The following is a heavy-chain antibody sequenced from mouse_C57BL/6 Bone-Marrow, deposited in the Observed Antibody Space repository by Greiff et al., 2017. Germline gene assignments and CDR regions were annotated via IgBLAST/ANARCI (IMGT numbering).Heavy chain of an antibody. V-gene: IGHV1-9*01. CDR1: GYTFTGYW. D-gene: IGHD2-1*01. J-gene: IGHJ3*01. CDR2: FLPGSGST. Sequence: QVQLQQSGAELMKPGASVKLSCKATGYTFTGYWIEWVKQRPGHGLEWIGEFLPGSGSTNYNEKFKGKATLTADTSSNTAYMQLSSLTTEDSAIYYCARHYGNPAWFAYWGQGTLVTVSA. CDR3: ARHYGNPAWFAY.